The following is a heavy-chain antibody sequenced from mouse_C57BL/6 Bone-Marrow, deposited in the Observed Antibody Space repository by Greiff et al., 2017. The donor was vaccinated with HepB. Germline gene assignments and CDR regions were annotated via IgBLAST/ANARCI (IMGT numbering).Heavy chain of an antibody. Sequence: QVQLQQSGAELARPGASVKMSCKASGYTFTSYTMHWVKQRPGQGLEWIGYINPSSGYTKYNQKFKDKATSTADKSSSTAYMQLSSLTSEDSAVYYCAGDYYYAMDYWGQGTSVTVSS. V-gene: IGHV1-4*01. CDR2: INPSSGYT. J-gene: IGHJ4*01. CDR3: AGDYYYAMDY. CDR1: GYTFTSYT.